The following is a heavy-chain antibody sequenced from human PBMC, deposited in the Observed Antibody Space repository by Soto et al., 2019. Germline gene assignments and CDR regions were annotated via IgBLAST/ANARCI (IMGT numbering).Heavy chain of an antibody. J-gene: IGHJ4*02. CDR1: GFTFSSYA. D-gene: IGHD3-10*01. Sequence: GGSLRLSCAASGFTFSSYAMSWVRQAPGKGLEWVSAISGSGGSTYYADSVKGRFTISRDNSKNTLYLQMNSLRAEDTAVYYCAKDSYGSGKVPTLFDYWGQGTLVTVSS. CDR2: ISGSGGST. V-gene: IGHV3-23*01. CDR3: AKDSYGSGKVPTLFDY.